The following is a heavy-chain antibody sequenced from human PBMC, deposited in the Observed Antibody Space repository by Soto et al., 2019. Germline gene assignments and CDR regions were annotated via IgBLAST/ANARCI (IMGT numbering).Heavy chain of an antibody. D-gene: IGHD3-10*01. V-gene: IGHV4-59*01. CDR1: GGSISSYY. CDR2: IYYSGST. J-gene: IGHJ6*02. Sequence: SETLSLTCTVSGGSISSYYWSWIRQPPGKGLEWIGYIYYSGSTNYNPSLKSRVTISVDTSKNQFSLKLSSVTAADTAVYYCARGRGASGYYYYYGMDVWGQGTTVTVSS. CDR3: ARGRGASGYYYYYGMDV.